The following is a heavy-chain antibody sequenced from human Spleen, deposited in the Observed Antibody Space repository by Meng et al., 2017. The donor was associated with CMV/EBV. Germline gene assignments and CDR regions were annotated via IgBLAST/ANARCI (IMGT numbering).Heavy chain of an antibody. J-gene: IGHJ5*02. D-gene: IGHD4-11*01. CDR3: ARPGFGYGNYWFDP. V-gene: IGHV4-39*02. CDR2: IYESGST. CDR1: GGSISSSPYY. Sequence: SGGSISSSPYYWGWIRQLPGKGLEWIGSIYESGSTYYNPSLKGRVTMSVDPSRNHFSLKLTSVTAADTAVYYCARPGFGYGNYWFDPWGQGTLVTVSS.